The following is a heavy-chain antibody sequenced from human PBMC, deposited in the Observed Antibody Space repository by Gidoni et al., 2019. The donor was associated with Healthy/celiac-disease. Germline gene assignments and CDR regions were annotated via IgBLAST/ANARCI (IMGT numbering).Heavy chain of an antibody. D-gene: IGHD6-13*01. CDR2: ISSNGGST. CDR3: VKGATSSSWYGPDY. J-gene: IGHJ4*02. Sequence: EVQLVESGGGLVQPGGSLSLSCSASGFTFRSYAMHWVRQAPGKGLEYVSAISSNGGSTYYADSVKGRFTISRDNSKNTLYLQMSSLRAEDTAVYYCVKGATSSSWYGPDYWGQGTLVTVSS. CDR1: GFTFRSYA. V-gene: IGHV3-64D*08.